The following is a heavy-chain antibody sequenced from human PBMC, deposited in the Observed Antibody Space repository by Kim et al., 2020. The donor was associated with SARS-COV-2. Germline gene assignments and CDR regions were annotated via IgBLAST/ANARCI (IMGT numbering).Heavy chain of an antibody. CDR2: ISSSGSTI. Sequence: GGSLRLSCAASGFTFSDYYMSWIRQAPGKGLEWVSYISSSGSTIYYADSVKGRFTISRDNAKNSLYLQMNSLRAEDTAVYYCARDQSSVRGVIILYYYYGIDVWGQGTTVTVSS. D-gene: IGHD3-10*01. J-gene: IGHJ6*02. CDR3: ARDQSSVRGVIILYYYYGIDV. CDR1: GFTFSDYY. V-gene: IGHV3-11*01.